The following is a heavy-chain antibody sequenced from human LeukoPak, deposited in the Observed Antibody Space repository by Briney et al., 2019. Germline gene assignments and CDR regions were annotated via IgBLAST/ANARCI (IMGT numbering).Heavy chain of an antibody. D-gene: IGHD6-19*01. V-gene: IGHV3-48*03. Sequence: PGGSLRLSCAASGFTFSSYEMNWVRQAPGKGLEWVSYISSSGSTIYYADSVKGRFTISRDNAKNSLYLQMNSLRAEDTAFYYCARVGDSSGCYYFDYWGQGTLVTVSS. CDR2: ISSSGSTI. CDR1: GFTFSSYE. J-gene: IGHJ4*02. CDR3: ARVGDSSGCYYFDY.